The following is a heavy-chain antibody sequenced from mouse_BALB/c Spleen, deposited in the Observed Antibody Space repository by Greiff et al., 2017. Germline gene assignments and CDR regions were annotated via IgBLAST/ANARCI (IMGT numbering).Heavy chain of an antibody. Sequence: QVQLQQPGAELVKPGASVKLSCKASGYTFTSYWMHWVKQRPGQGLEWIGEINPSNGRTNYNEKFKSKATLTVDKSSSTAYMQLSSLTSEDSAVYYCAGGTTATLDYWGQGTTRTVSA. CDR3: AGGTTATLDY. D-gene: IGHD1-2*01. CDR1: GYTFTSYW. V-gene: IGHV1S81*02. J-gene: IGHJ2*01. CDR2: INPSNGRT.